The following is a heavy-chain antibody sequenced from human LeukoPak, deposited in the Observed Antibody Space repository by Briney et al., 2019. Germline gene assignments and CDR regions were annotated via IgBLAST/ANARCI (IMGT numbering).Heavy chain of an antibody. Sequence: SGGSLRLSCAASGFTFSSYSMNWVRQAPGKGLEWVSSISSSSSYIYYADSVKGRFTISRDNAKNSLYLQMNSLRAEDTAVYYCAKDGTSYYYIYYWGQGTLVTVSS. J-gene: IGHJ4*02. CDR2: ISSSSSYI. V-gene: IGHV3-21*01. CDR3: AKDGTSYYYIYY. D-gene: IGHD2/OR15-2a*01. CDR1: GFTFSSYS.